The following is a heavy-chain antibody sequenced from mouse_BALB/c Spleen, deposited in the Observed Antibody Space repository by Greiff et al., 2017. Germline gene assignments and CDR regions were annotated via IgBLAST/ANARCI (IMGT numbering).Heavy chain of an antibody. J-gene: IGHJ2*01. D-gene: IGHD1-1*01. V-gene: IGHV1-7*01. Sequence: VKLQQSGAELAKPGASVKMSCKASGYTFTSYWMHWVKQRPGQGLEWIGYINPSTGYTEYNQKFKDKATLTADKSSSTAYMQLSSLTSEDSAVYYCARWITTVVAMDYWGQGTTLTVSS. CDR3: ARWITTVVAMDY. CDR1: GYTFTSYW. CDR2: INPSTGYT.